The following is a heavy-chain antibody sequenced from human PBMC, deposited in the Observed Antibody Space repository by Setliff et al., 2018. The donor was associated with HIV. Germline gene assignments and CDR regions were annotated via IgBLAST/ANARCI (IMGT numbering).Heavy chain of an antibody. CDR3: ARSRRYYDSSGYYPGAFDI. J-gene: IGHJ3*02. CDR1: GASISSYY. Sequence: SETLSLTCTVSGASISSYYWSWIRQPPGKGLEWIGYIYYSGSTNYNPSLKGRVTISVDTSKNQFSLKLSSVTAADTAVYYCARSRRYYDSSGYYPGAFDIWGQGTVVTVS. CDR2: IYYSGST. V-gene: IGHV4-59*08. D-gene: IGHD3-22*01.